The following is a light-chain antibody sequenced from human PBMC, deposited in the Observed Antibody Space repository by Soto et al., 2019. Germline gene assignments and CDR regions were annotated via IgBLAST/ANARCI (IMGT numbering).Light chain of an antibody. J-gene: IGKJ4*01. Sequence: EIVLTQSPATLSLSPGERATLSCRASQSVSSYLAWYQQRPGQAPRLLIYDASSRATGIPARVSGSGSGTDFTLTIYSLEPEDSAVYYCEQRSNWPLTFGGGTKVDIK. CDR2: DAS. CDR3: EQRSNWPLT. CDR1: QSVSSY. V-gene: IGKV3-11*01.